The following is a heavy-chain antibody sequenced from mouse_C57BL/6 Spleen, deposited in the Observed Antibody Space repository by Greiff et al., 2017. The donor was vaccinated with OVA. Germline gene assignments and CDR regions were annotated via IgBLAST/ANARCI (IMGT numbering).Heavy chain of an antibody. CDR3: SSTMVTTNYAMDY. J-gene: IGHJ4*01. D-gene: IGHD2-2*01. V-gene: IGHV1-52*01. Sequence: QVQLQQSGAELVRPGSSVKLSCKASGYTFTSYWMHWVKQRPIQGLEWIGNIDPSASETHYNQKFKDKATLTVDKSSSTAYMQLSSLTSEDSAVYYCSSTMVTTNYAMDYWGQGTSVTVSS. CDR2: IDPSASET. CDR1: GYTFTSYW.